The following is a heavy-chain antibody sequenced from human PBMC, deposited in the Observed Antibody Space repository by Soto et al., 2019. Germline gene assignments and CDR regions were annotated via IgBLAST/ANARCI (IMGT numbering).Heavy chain of an antibody. Sequence: PGGSLRLSCAASGFTVSSNYMSWVRQAPGKGLEWVSVIYSGGSTYYADSVKGRFTISRDNSKNTLYLQMNSLRAEDTAVYYCARGNRRIAAGLLDYWGQGTLVTVSS. V-gene: IGHV3-53*01. D-gene: IGHD6-13*01. J-gene: IGHJ4*02. CDR2: IYSGGST. CDR1: GFTVSSNY. CDR3: ARGNRRIAAGLLDY.